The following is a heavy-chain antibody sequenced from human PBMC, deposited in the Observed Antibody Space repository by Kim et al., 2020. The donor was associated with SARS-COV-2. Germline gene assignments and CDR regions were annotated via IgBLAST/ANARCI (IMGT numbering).Heavy chain of an antibody. J-gene: IGHJ6*02. CDR3: ASEGASQDYYYGMDV. D-gene: IGHD3-16*01. CDR2: IYYSGST. CDR1: GGSISSSSYY. Sequence: SETLSLTCTVSGGSISSSSYYWGWIRQPPGKGLEWIGSIYYSGSTYYNPSLKSRVTISVDTSKNQFSLKLSSVTAADTAVYYCASEGASQDYYYGMDVWGQGTTVTVSS. V-gene: IGHV4-39*07.